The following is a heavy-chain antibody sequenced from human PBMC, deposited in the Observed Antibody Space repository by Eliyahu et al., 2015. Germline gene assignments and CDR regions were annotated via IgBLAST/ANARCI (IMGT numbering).Heavy chain of an antibody. CDR2: ISGSGGST. Sequence: EVQLLESGGGLVQPGGSLRLSCXASGFTFSSYAMNLVPPAPGKGVEWVSAISGSGGSTYYADSVKGRFTISRDNSKNTLYLQMNSLRAEDTAVYYCTKRFPIAAVDWGQGTLVTVSS. V-gene: IGHV3-23*01. CDR3: TKRFPIAAVD. D-gene: IGHD6-13*01. CDR1: GFTFSSYA. J-gene: IGHJ4*02.